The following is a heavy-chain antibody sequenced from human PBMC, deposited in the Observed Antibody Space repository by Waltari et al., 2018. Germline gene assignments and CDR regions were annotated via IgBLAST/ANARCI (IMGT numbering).Heavy chain of an antibody. J-gene: IGHJ3*02. CDR1: GFTRGRYW. CDR2: IMTDGSEE. D-gene: IGHD3-22*01. Sequence: EVQLVESGGGLVQPGGSLRLSCAAHGFTRGRYWMSWVRQAPGKGPEWVANIMTDGSEEYYVDSVRGRFTISRDNAKNSLYLQMNSLRPEDTAVYYCARDQWFAFDIWGHGTMVTVSS. V-gene: IGHV3-7*01. CDR3: ARDQWFAFDI.